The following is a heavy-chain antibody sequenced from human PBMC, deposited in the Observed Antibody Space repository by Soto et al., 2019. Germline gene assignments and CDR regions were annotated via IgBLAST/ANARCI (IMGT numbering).Heavy chain of an antibody. J-gene: IGHJ5*02. V-gene: IGHV1-69*01. CDR2: IIPICGTA. CDR3: ATRSNVCYYYDSSRFDP. CDR1: GGTFSSYA. Sequence: VQLVQSGAEVKKPGSSVKVSCKASGGTFSSYAISWVRQAPGQGLEWMGGIIPICGTANYAQKFQGRVTITADESTSTAYMELSSLRSEGTTVYYCATRSNVCYYYDSSRFDPWGQGTLVTVSS. D-gene: IGHD3-22*01.